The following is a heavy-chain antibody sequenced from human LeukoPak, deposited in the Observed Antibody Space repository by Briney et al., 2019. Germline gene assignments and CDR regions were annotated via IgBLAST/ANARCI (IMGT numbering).Heavy chain of an antibody. J-gene: IGHJ4*02. CDR3: ASSYDSSGYSFDY. Sequence: SQTLSLTCTVSGGSISSGDYYWSWIRQPPGKGLEWIGYIYYSGSTYYNPPLKSRVTISVDTSKNQFSLKLSSVTAADTAVYYCASSYDSSGYSFDYWGQGTLVTVSS. V-gene: IGHV4-30-4*01. D-gene: IGHD3-22*01. CDR2: IYYSGST. CDR1: GGSISSGDYY.